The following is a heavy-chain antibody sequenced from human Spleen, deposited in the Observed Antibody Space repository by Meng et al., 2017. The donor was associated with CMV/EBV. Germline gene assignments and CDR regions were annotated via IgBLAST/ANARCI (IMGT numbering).Heavy chain of an antibody. Sequence: SCEGYGFMLSRYKINWVRKAQGKGLEWVSSISGSSSHIYYADSVKGRFTISRDNTKNALYLQMNSLRAEDTAVYYCAREKSGSGVYNYWGQGTLVTVSS. V-gene: IGHV3-21*01. D-gene: IGHD1-26*01. J-gene: IGHJ4*02. CDR1: GFMLSRYK. CDR3: AREKSGSGVYNY. CDR2: ISGSSSHI.